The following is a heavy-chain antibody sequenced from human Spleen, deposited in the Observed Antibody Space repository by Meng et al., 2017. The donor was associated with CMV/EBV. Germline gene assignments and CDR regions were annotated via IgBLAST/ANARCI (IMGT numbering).Heavy chain of an antibody. CDR1: GESFSGYY. Sequence: GSLRLSCAVYGESFSGYYWSWIRQPPGKGLEWIGEINHSGSTNYNPSLKSRVTISVDTSKNQFSLKLSSVTAADTAVYYCARGKKIGSGWYGNWFDPWGQGTLVTVSS. D-gene: IGHD6-19*01. CDR3: ARGKKIGSGWYGNWFDP. J-gene: IGHJ5*02. V-gene: IGHV4-34*01. CDR2: INHSGST.